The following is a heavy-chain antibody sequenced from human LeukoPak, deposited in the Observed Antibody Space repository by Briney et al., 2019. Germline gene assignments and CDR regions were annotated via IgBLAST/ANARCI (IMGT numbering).Heavy chain of an antibody. CDR2: IYTSGST. CDR1: GGSISSYY. Sequence: SETLSLTCTVSGGSISSYYWSWIRQPAGKGLEWIGRIYTSGSTNYNPSLKSRVTMSVDTSKNQFSLKLSSVTAADTAVYYCARSRRRIVVVPAATHAFDIWGQGTMVTVSS. V-gene: IGHV4-4*07. J-gene: IGHJ3*02. CDR3: ARSRRRIVVVPAATHAFDI. D-gene: IGHD2-2*01.